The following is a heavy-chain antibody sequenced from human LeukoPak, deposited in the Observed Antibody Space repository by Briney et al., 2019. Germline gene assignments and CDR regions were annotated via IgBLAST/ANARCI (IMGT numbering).Heavy chain of an antibody. CDR2: INQEGNEK. D-gene: IGHD3-10*01. V-gene: IGHV3-7*03. CDR3: AKDRGRYYYGSGSYDYGMDV. J-gene: IGHJ6*02. CDR1: GFTFSIYW. Sequence: GGSLRLSCAASGFTFSIYWMTWVRQAPGKGLEWVASINQEGNEKYSVDSVKDRFTISRDNSKNTLYLQMNSLRAEDTAVYYCAKDRGRYYYGSGSYDYGMDVWGQGTTVTVSS.